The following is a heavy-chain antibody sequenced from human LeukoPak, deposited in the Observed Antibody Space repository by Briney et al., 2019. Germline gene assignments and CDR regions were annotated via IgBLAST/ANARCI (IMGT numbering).Heavy chain of an antibody. D-gene: IGHD3-22*01. CDR2: IYYSGST. Sequence: SETLSLTCSVSGDSISSSSSYWGWIRQPPGKGLEWIGSIYYSGSTYYNTSLKSRVTISVDTSKNQFSLKLSSVTAADTAVYYCACTRGSSGYYHPFDYWGQGTLVTVSS. CDR1: GDSISSSSSY. CDR3: ACTRGSSGYYHPFDY. V-gene: IGHV4-39*07. J-gene: IGHJ4*02.